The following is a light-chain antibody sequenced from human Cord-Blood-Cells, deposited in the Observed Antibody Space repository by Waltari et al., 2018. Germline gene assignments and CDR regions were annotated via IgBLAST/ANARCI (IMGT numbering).Light chain of an antibody. CDR1: SSDVGGYNY. CDR2: EVS. J-gene: IGLJ1*01. CDR3: SSYAGSNNYV. V-gene: IGLV2-8*01. Sequence: QSALTQPPSASGSPGQSVTISCTGTSSDVGGYNYVSWYQQHPGKAPKLVIYEVSKRPSGVPVGVSGSKSGNTASLTVSGLQAEDEADYYCSSYAGSNNYVFGTGTKVTVL.